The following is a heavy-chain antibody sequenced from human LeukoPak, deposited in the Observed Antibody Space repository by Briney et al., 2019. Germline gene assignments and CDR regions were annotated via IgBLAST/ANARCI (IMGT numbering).Heavy chain of an antibody. V-gene: IGHV3-30*18. Sequence: PGRSLRLSCAASGFTFSSYGMHWVRQAPGKGLEWVAVISYDGSNKYYADSVKGRFTISRDNSKNTLYLQMNSLRAEDTAVYYCANLPIGGGSGSYPFDYWGQGTLVTVSS. CDR1: GFTFSSYG. D-gene: IGHD3-10*01. CDR2: ISYDGSNK. J-gene: IGHJ4*02. CDR3: ANLPIGGGSGSYPFDY.